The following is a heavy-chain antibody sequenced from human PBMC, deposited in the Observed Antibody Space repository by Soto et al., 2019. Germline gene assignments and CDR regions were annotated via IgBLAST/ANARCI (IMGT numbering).Heavy chain of an antibody. CDR2: INHSGSP. V-gene: IGHV4-34*01. D-gene: IGHD6-13*01. CDR3: AREGVSSSWYYYYALDV. J-gene: IGHJ6*02. Sequence: SETLSLTCAVYGGSFSDYEWTCLRQPPGKGLEWSGEINHSGSPNYKPSLKSRVSISVDRSKNQFSLKLSSVTAADTAVYYCAREGVSSSWYYYYALDVWGQGTTVTVSS. CDR1: GGSFSDYE.